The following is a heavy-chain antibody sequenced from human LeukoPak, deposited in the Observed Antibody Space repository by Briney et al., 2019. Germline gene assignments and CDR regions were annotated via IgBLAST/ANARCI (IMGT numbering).Heavy chain of an antibody. V-gene: IGHV3-23*01. CDR1: GFTFSTYD. Sequence: GGSLRLSCAVSGFTFSTYDMSWVRQAPGKGLEWVSAISGSGGSTYYADSVKGRFTISRDDSKNTLYLQLKSLRAEDTAVYYCAKDSSSGTYFDYWGQGTLVTVSS. D-gene: IGHD1-26*01. CDR3: AKDSSSGTYFDY. CDR2: ISGSGGST. J-gene: IGHJ4*02.